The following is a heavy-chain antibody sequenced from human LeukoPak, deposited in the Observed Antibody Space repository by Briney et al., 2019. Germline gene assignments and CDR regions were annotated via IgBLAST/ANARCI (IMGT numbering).Heavy chain of an antibody. CDR1: GHSISSGYY. CDR2: IDTSGNT. D-gene: IGHD6-13*01. J-gene: IGHJ2*01. Sequence: SETLSLTCTVPGHSISSGYYWGWIRQPAGKGLEWIGRIDTSGNTNYKPSLKSRVTMSVDTSKNQFSLKLNSVTAADTAVYYCARVSSSWYQDWYFDLWGRGTLVTVSS. CDR3: ARVSSSWYQDWYFDL. V-gene: IGHV4-4*07.